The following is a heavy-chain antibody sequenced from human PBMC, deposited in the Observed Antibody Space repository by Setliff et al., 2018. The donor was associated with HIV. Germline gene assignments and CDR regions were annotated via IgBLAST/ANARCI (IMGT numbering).Heavy chain of an antibody. CDR2: VTHSGTT. D-gene: IGHD6-19*01. CDR3: ARGRKKTLAVSGTRYFDF. Sequence: PSDTLSLTCAVYGGSFSGFYWTFIRQSPGKGLEWIGEVTHSGTTTYDPSLKSRITISVDTSKNQFSLKLTSVTAADMGVYYCARGRKKTLAVSGTRYFDFWGQGTRVTVSS. J-gene: IGHJ4*02. CDR1: GGSFSGFY. V-gene: IGHV4-34*01.